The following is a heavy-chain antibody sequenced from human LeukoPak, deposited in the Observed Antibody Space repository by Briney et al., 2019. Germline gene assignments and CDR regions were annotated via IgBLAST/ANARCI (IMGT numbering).Heavy chain of an antibody. Sequence: ASVKVSCKASGYTFTGYYMHWVRQAPGQGLEWMGWINPNSGGTNYAQRFQGRVTMTWDTSISTAYMELSRLRSNDTAVYYCAKDGNDISGWFYYYLDVWGKGTTVTVSS. V-gene: IGHV1-2*02. CDR2: INPNSGGT. J-gene: IGHJ6*03. D-gene: IGHD6-19*01. CDR3: AKDGNDISGWFYYYLDV. CDR1: GYTFTGYY.